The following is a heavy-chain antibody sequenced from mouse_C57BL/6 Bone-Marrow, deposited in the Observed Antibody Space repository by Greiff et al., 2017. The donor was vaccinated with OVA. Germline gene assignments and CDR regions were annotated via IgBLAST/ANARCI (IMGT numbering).Heavy chain of an antibody. V-gene: IGHV1-64*01. J-gene: IGHJ2*01. D-gene: IGHD1-1*01. CDR1: GYTFTSYW. CDR3: ARLGLLLRPNYFDY. CDR2: IHPNSGST. Sequence: QVHVKQPGAELVKPGASVKLSCKASGYTFTSYWMHWVKQRPGQGLEWIGMIHPNSGSTNYNEKFKSKATLTVDKSSSTAYMQLSSLTSEDSAVYYCARLGLLLRPNYFDYWGQGTTLTVSS.